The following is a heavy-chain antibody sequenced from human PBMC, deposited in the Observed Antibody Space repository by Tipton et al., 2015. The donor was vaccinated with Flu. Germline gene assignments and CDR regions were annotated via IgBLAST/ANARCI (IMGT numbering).Heavy chain of an antibody. J-gene: IGHJ5*01. CDR2: IYPGDSAT. CDR1: GYSFTSHW. Sequence: VQLVQSGAEVKKPGESLKISWQGSGYSFTSHWNGWVRQMPGKGLEWMGIIYPGDSATKYSPSFQGQVTMSADKSISTAYLQWSSLKASDTAMYYCARRSLTGYQSSPLDSWGQGTLVTVSS. V-gene: IGHV5-51*01. D-gene: IGHD3-9*01. CDR3: ARRSLTGYQSSPLDS.